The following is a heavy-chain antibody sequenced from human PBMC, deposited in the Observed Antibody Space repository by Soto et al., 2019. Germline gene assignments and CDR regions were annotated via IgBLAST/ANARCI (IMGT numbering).Heavy chain of an antibody. Sequence: ASVKVSCKASGYTFTGYYMHWVRQAPGQGLEWMGWINPNSGSTSYAQKFQGRVTMTRNTSISTAYMELSSLRSEDTAVYYCARREMDWFDPWGQGTLVTVSS. CDR1: GYTFTGYY. CDR2: INPNSGST. J-gene: IGHJ5*02. CDR3: ARREMDWFDP. V-gene: IGHV1-2*02. D-gene: IGHD2-2*03.